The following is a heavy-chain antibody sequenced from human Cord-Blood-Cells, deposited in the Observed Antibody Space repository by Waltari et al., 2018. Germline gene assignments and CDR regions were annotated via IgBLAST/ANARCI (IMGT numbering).Heavy chain of an antibody. V-gene: IGHV1-69*06. CDR1: GGTFSSYA. J-gene: IGHJ4*02. D-gene: IGHD4-4*01. Sequence: QVQLVQSGTAVKKPGAPVKGSCKASGGTFSSYAISRVRQAPGQGLEWMGGIIPIFGTANYAQKFQGRVTITADKSTSTAYMELSSLRSEDTAVYYCARQSSNYQFDYWGQGTLVTVSS. CDR3: ARQSSNYQFDY. CDR2: IIPIFGTA.